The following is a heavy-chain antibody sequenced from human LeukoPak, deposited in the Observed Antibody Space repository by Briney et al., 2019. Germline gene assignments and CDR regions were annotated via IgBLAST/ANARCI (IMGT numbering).Heavy chain of an antibody. D-gene: IGHD1-1*01. CDR1: GFTFSSYA. V-gene: IGHV3-30*01. Sequence: GRSLRLSCAASGFTFSSYAMHWVRQAPGKGLEGGAVISYDGSNKYYADSVQGRFTISRDNSKNTLYLQMNSLRAEDTAVYYCARDLRGTGTPPIDYWGQGTLVTVSS. CDR2: ISYDGSNK. CDR3: ARDLRGTGTPPIDY. J-gene: IGHJ4*02.